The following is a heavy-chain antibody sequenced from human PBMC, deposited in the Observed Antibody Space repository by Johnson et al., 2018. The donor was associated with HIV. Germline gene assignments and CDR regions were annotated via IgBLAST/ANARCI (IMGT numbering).Heavy chain of an antibody. Sequence: VQLVESGGGLVQPGGSLRLSCAASRFTFSRYWMSWVRQAPGKGLVWVSRINSDGSSTSYADSVKGRFTISRDNAKNTLYLQMNSLRAEDTAVYYCARDVTKDAFEIWGQGTMVTVSS. V-gene: IGHV3-74*01. CDR2: INSDGSST. D-gene: IGHD4-17*01. J-gene: IGHJ3*02. CDR1: RFTFSRYW. CDR3: ARDVTKDAFEI.